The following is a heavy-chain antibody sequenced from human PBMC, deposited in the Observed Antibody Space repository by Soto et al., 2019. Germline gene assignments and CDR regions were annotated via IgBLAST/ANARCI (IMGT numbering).Heavy chain of an antibody. CDR1: GFTFSSYA. V-gene: IGHV3-30-3*01. D-gene: IGHD6-13*01. CDR2: ISYDGSNK. CDR3: ARDRSHQIAAADIFFDY. J-gene: IGHJ4*02. Sequence: GGSLRLSCAASGFTFSSYAMHWVRQAPGKGLEWVAVISYDGSNKYYADSVKGRFTISRDNSKNTLYLQMNSLRAEDTAVYYCARDRSHQIAAADIFFDYWGQGTLVTVSS.